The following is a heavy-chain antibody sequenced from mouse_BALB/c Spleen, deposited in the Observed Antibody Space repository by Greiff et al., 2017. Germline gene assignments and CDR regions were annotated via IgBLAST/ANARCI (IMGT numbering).Heavy chain of an antibody. CDR3: VYGNYVDYAMDY. J-gene: IGHJ4*01. CDR1: GYTFSSYW. D-gene: IGHD2-1*01. CDR2: ILPGSGST. Sequence: VQLQESGAELMKPGASVKISCKATGYTFSSYWIEWVKQRPGHGLEWIGEILPGSGSTNYNEKFKGKATFTADTSSNTAYMQLSSLTSEDSAVYYCVYGNYVDYAMDYWGQGTSVTVSS. V-gene: IGHV1-9*01.